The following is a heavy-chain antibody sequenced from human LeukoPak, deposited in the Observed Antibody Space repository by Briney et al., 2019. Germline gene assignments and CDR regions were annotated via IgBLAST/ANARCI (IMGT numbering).Heavy chain of an antibody. Sequence: PGRSLRLSCAASGFSFSNYGMHWVRQAPGKGLGWVADIWYDGSNKYYADSVKGRFTISRDNSKNTMYLQMNSLRAEDTAMYYWARMGGYSGYDLNYWGQGTLVTVSS. D-gene: IGHD5-12*01. V-gene: IGHV3-33*03. CDR2: IWYDGSNK. J-gene: IGHJ4*02. CDR3: ARMGGYSGYDLNY. CDR1: GFSFSNYG.